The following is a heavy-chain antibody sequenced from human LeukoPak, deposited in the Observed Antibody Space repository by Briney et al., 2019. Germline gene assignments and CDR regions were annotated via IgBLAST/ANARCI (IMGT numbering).Heavy chain of an antibody. Sequence: GGSLRLSCAASGFTFSSNAMSWVRQAPGKGLEWVSGISGNGGNTYYADSVKGRFTISRDNSKSTLFLQMNSLRAEDTAVYYCAEGGLYYSIDYWGQGTLVTVSS. J-gene: IGHJ4*02. CDR1: GFTFSSNA. D-gene: IGHD3-10*01. CDR3: AEGGLYYSIDY. V-gene: IGHV3-23*01. CDR2: ISGNGGNT.